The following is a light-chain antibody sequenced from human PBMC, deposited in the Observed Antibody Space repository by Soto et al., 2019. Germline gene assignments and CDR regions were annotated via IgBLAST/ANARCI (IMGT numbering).Light chain of an antibody. J-gene: IGLJ1*01. Sequence: QSVLTQSPSASGSPGQSVTISCTGTSSDVGGYNYVSWYQQHPGKAPKLMIYEVNNLPSGVPYRFSGAKTGSTASLTVSGGQAEDEADYYCSSYAGSNDYVFGTGTKVTVL. CDR3: SSYAGSNDYV. CDR2: EVN. CDR1: SSDVGGYNY. V-gene: IGLV2-8*01.